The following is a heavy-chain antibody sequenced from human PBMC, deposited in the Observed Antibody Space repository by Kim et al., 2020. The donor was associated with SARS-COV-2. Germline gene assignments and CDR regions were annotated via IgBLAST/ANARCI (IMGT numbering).Heavy chain of an antibody. Sequence: NDAQKFQGRVTITADESTSTAYMELSSLRSEDTAVYYCARGAIPTYAFDIWGQGTMVTVSS. J-gene: IGHJ3*02. V-gene: IGHV1-69*01. CDR3: ARGAIPTYAFDI.